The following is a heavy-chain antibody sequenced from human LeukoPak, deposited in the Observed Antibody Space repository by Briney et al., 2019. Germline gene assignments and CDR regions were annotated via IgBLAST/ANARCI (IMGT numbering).Heavy chain of an antibody. CDR1: GFPFSSYS. J-gene: IGHJ3*02. V-gene: IGHV3-21*01. CDR2: ISSSSSYI. D-gene: IGHD3-10*01. Sequence: PGGSLRLSCAASGFPFSSYSMNWVRQAPGKGLEWVSSISSSSSYIYYADSVKGRFTISRDNAKNSLYLQMNSLRAEDTAVYYCARDGRIRGAFDIWGQGTMVTVSS. CDR3: ARDGRIRGAFDI.